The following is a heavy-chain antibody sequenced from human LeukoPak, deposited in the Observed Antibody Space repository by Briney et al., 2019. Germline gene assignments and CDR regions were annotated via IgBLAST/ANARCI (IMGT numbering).Heavy chain of an antibody. Sequence: PGSSLRLSCAASGFTFDDYAMHWVRQAPGKGLEWVSGISWNSGSIGYADSVMGRFTISRDNAKNSVYLQMNSLRAEDTALYYCAKARGYSYGAFDYWGQGTLVTVSS. CDR2: ISWNSGSI. J-gene: IGHJ4*02. V-gene: IGHV3-9*01. D-gene: IGHD5-18*01. CDR1: GFTFDDYA. CDR3: AKARGYSYGAFDY.